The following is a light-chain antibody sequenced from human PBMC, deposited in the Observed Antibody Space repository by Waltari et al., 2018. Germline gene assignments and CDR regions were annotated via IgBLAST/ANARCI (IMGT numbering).Light chain of an antibody. CDR1: QSLNNW. CDR3: QQYKSGTLT. J-gene: IGKJ4*01. CDR2: KTS. Sequence: IQLTQFPSTLSASVGDRVTITCRASQSLNNWLAWYQQKPGKAPKSLIFKTSNLAFGAPSRFSGSGSGTEFTLTISNLQPDDFATYYCQQYKSGTLTFGGGTKVEIK. V-gene: IGKV1-5*03.